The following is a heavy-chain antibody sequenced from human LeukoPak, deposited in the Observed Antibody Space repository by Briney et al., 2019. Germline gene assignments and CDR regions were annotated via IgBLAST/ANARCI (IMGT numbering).Heavy chain of an antibody. CDR1: GFTFSSYA. D-gene: IGHD2-2*01. CDR2: ISSSGNTI. Sequence: GSLRLSCAASGFTFSSYAMSWVRQAPGKGLEWVSYISSSGNTIYYADSVKGRFTISRDNAKNSLYLQMNSLRVEDTAVYYCARGPSAWGQGTLVTVSS. V-gene: IGHV3-48*04. CDR3: ARGPSA. J-gene: IGHJ5*02.